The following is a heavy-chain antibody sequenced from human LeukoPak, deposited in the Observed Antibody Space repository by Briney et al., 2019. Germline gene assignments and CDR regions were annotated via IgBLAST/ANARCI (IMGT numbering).Heavy chain of an antibody. J-gene: IGHJ4*02. CDR1: GGTFSSYA. Sequence: ASVKVSCKASGGTFSSYAISWVRQAPGQGLEWMGRIIPILGIANYAQKFQGRVTITADKSTSTAYMELSSLRSEDTAVYYCAREMSSAMVEYYFDYWGQGTLVTVSS. CDR2: IIPILGIA. CDR3: AREMSSAMVEYYFDY. V-gene: IGHV1-69*04. D-gene: IGHD5-18*01.